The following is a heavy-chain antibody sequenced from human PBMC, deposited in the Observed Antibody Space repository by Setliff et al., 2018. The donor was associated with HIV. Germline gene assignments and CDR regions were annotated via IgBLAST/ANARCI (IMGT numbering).Heavy chain of an antibody. CDR2: INPNSGGT. J-gene: IGHJ5*02. CDR1: GYTFTGNH. V-gene: IGHV1-2*02. CDR3: ATAGGRSWFDP. D-gene: IGHD3-16*01. Sequence: ASVKVSCKASGYTFTGNHMHWVRQAPGQGLEWMGWINPNSGGTIYAQKFQDRVTMTRDTSSSTAYMELSRLRSDDTAVYYCATAGGRSWFDPWGPGTLVTVSS.